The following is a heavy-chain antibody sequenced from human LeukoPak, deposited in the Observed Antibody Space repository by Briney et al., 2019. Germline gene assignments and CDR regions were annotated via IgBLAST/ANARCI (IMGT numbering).Heavy chain of an antibody. J-gene: IGHJ5*02. CDR1: GDSVSSNSAA. Sequence: SQTLSLTCAISGDSVSSNSAAWNWIRQSPSGGLEWLGRTYYRSKWYNDYAVSVKGRITINPDTSKNQFSLQLNSVTPEDTAVYYCAGDSTYYYDSSGYHLFDPWGQGTLVTVSS. D-gene: IGHD3-22*01. V-gene: IGHV6-1*01. CDR2: TYYRSKWYN. CDR3: AGDSTYYYDSSGYHLFDP.